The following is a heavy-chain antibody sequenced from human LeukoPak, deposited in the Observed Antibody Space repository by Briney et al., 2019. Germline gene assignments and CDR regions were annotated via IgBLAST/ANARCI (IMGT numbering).Heavy chain of an antibody. CDR2: IYYSGST. V-gene: IGHV4-59*08. CDR3: ARQFHRYCCDSSGTFDY. D-gene: IGHD3-22*01. CDR1: GGSISSYY. J-gene: IGHJ4*02. Sequence: PSETLSLTCTVSGGSISSYYWSWIRQPPGKGLEWIGYIYYSGSTNYNPSLKSPVTISVDTSKNQFSLKLSSVTAADTAVYYCARQFHRYCCDSSGTFDYWGQGTLVTVSS.